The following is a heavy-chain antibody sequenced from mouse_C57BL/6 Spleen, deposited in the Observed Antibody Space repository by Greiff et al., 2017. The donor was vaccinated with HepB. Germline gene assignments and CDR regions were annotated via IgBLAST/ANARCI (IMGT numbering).Heavy chain of an antibody. J-gene: IGHJ3*01. CDR3: ARTGGEAWFAY. V-gene: IGHV1-4*01. CDR1: GYTFTSYT. CDR2: INPSSGYT. Sequence: VQLQQSGAELARPGASVKMSCKASGYTFTSYTMHWVKQRPGQGLEWIGYINPSSGYTKYNQKFKDKATLTADKSSSTAYMQLSSLTSEESAVYYGARTGGEAWFAYWGQGTLVTVSA.